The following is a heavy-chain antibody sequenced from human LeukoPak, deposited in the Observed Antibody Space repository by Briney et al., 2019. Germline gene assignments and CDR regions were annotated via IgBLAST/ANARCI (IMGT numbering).Heavy chain of an antibody. J-gene: IGHJ6*02. Sequence: PGESLRLSCAASGFSFSHYSMTWARQASGKGLEWISYIGVGGRPTNYADSVKARFTISRDDAQNSLYLQMNSLRAEDTAVYYCAKNTWKSSDSGRGRMDVWGQGTTVTVSS. CDR3: AKNTWKSSDSGRGRMDV. D-gene: IGHD3-10*01. CDR2: IGVGGRPT. V-gene: IGHV3-48*01. CDR1: GFSFSHYS.